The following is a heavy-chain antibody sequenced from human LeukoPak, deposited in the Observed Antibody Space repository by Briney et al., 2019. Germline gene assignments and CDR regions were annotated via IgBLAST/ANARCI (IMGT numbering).Heavy chain of an antibody. Sequence: PGGPLRLSCAASGFTFSSYWMHWVRQAPGKGLVWVSRINTDGSSTSYADSVKGRFTISRDNAKNTLYLQMNSLRAEDTAVYYCARESVAGTEWDYWGQGTLVTVSS. CDR1: GFTFSSYW. CDR3: ARESVAGTEWDY. D-gene: IGHD6-19*01. CDR2: INTDGSST. J-gene: IGHJ4*02. V-gene: IGHV3-74*01.